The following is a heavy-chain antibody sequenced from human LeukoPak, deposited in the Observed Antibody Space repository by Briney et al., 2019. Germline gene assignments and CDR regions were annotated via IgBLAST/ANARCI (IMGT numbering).Heavy chain of an antibody. J-gene: IGHJ4*02. CDR1: GFTFSSYA. D-gene: IGHD3-10*01. CDR2: ISGSGGST. V-gene: IGHV3-23*01. CDR3: AKVSHITMVRGAYFDY. Sequence: GGSLRLSCAASGFTFSSYAMSWARQAPGKGLEWVSAISGSGGSTYYADSVKGRFTISRDNSKNTLYLQMNSLRAEDTAVYYCAKVSHITMVRGAYFDYWGQGTPVTVSS.